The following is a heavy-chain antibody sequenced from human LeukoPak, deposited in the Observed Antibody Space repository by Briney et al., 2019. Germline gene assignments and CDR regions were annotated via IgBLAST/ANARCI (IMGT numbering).Heavy chain of an antibody. CDR3: ARKTSSSWLNDAFDI. CDR2: IYYSGST. Sequence: SETLSLTCTVSGGSISSSSYYWGWIRQPPGKGLEWIGSIYYSGSTYYNPSLKSRVTISVDTSKNQFSLKLSSVTAADTAVYYCARKTSSSWLNDAFDIWGQGTMVTVSS. J-gene: IGHJ3*02. D-gene: IGHD6-13*01. V-gene: IGHV4-39*07. CDR1: GGSISSSSYY.